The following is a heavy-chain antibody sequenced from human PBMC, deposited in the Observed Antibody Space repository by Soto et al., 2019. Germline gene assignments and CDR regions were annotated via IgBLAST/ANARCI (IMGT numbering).Heavy chain of an antibody. CDR3: ARQGGYYGSPYYMDV. CDR1: GFTFSSYR. Sequence: EVQLVESGGGLVKPGGSLRLSCAASGFTFSSYRMNWVRQAPGKGLEWVSSISSSSSYIYYADSVKGRFTISRDNAKNSLYLQMNSLRAEDTAVYYCARQGGYYGSPYYMDVWGKGTTVTVSS. J-gene: IGHJ6*03. D-gene: IGHD3-10*01. V-gene: IGHV3-21*01. CDR2: ISSSSSYI.